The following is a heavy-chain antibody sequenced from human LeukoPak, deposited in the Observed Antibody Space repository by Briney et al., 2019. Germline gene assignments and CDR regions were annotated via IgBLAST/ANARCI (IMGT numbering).Heavy chain of an antibody. V-gene: IGHV1-46*01. CDR3: ARVRRHIVVGDRGMDV. CDR1: GYTFTSYY. Sequence: ASVKVSCKASGYTFTSYYMHWVRQAPGQGLEWMGIINPSGGSTSYAQKFQGRVTMTRDTSTSTVYTELSSLRSEDTAVYYCARVRRHIVVGDRGMDVWGQGTTVTVSS. J-gene: IGHJ6*02. D-gene: IGHD2-2*01. CDR2: INPSGGST.